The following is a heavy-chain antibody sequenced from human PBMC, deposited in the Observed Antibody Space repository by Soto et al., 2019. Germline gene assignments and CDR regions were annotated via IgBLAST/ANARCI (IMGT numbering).Heavy chain of an antibody. CDR1: GDSVTSGNYY. Sequence: SETLSLTCTVSGDSVTSGNYYWSWIRQPPGKGLEWIGYIYYSGNTNYSPSLKSRVTMSLDKSKNQIFLNLTSVTAADTALYYCARSPNIHSQTYFDPWGQGTWVTVSS. CDR2: IYYSGNT. J-gene: IGHJ5*02. CDR3: ARSPNIHSQTYFDP. V-gene: IGHV4-61*01. D-gene: IGHD3-9*01.